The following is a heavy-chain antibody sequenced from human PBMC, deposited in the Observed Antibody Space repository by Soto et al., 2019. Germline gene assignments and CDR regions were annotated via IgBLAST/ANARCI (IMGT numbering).Heavy chain of an antibody. V-gene: IGHV3-23*01. CDR1: GFTFSSYA. Sequence: EVQLLESGGGLVQPGGSLRLSCAASGFTFSSYAMSWVRQAPGKGLEWVSAISGSGGSTYYAGSVQGRFTIFRHNSKNTMYLQMNSLRAEDTAVYYCDRYDSSGYYYFDYWGQGTLVTVSS. J-gene: IGHJ4*02. CDR2: ISGSGGST. D-gene: IGHD3-22*01. CDR3: DRYDSSGYYYFDY.